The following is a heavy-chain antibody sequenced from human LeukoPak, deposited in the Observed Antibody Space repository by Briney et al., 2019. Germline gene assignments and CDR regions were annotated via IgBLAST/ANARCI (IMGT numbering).Heavy chain of an antibody. CDR3: ARAPIIAAAGRGAFDY. CDR2: INHSGST. J-gene: IGHJ4*02. CDR1: GGSFSGYY. Sequence: PSETLSPTCAVYGGSFSGYYWSWIRQPPGKGLEWIGEINHSGSTNYNPSLKSRVTISVDTSKNQFSLKLSSVTAADTAVYYCARAPIIAAAGRGAFDYWGQGTLVTVSS. D-gene: IGHD6-13*01. V-gene: IGHV4-34*01.